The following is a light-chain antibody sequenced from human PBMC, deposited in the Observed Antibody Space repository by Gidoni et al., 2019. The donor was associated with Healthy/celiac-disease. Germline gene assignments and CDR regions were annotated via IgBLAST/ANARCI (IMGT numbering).Light chain of an antibody. CDR1: QSISSW. CDR3: QQYNSYSWT. CDR2: DAS. Sequence: IHLTQSPSTLSASVGDRVTITCRSSQSISSWLAWYQQKPGKAPKLLIYDASSLESGVPSRFSGRGSGTEFTLTISSLQPDDFATYYCQQYNSYSWTVGQGTKGEIK. J-gene: IGKJ1*01. V-gene: IGKV1-5*01.